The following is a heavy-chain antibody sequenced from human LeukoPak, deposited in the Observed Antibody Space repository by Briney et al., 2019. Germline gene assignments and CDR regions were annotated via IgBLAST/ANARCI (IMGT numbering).Heavy chain of an antibody. CDR3: ARVLYSSSWYGDYNWFDP. J-gene: IGHJ5*02. CDR1: GYTFTSYD. Sequence: GSVKVSCKASGYTFTSYDINWVRQATGHGLEWMGWMNPNSGNTGYAQKFQGRVTMTRNTSISTAYMELSSLRSEDTAVYYCARVLYSSSWYGDYNWFDPWGQGTLVTVSS. V-gene: IGHV1-8*01. CDR2: MNPNSGNT. D-gene: IGHD6-13*01.